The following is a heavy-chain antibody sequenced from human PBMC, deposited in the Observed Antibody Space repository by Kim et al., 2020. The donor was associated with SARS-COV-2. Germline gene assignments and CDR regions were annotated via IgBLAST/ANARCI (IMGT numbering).Heavy chain of an antibody. V-gene: IGHV4-39*01. J-gene: IGHJ5*02. Sequence: SLKSRVTISVDTSKHQCSLKLSSVTAADTAVYYCARLGYDFWSGNTYFDPWGQGTLVTVSS. D-gene: IGHD3-3*01. CDR3: ARLGYDFWSGNTYFDP.